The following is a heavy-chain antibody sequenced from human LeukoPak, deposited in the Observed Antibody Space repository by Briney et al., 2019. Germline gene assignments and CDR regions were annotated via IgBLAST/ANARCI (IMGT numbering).Heavy chain of an antibody. Sequence: PSETLSLTCTVSGGSISSSSYYWGWIRQPPGKGLEWIGSIYYSGSTYYNPSLKSRVTISVDTSKNQFSLKLSSVTAADTAVYYCARHIASVRFGELYYFDYWGQGTLVTVSS. CDR1: GGSISSSSYY. J-gene: IGHJ4*02. D-gene: IGHD3-10*01. V-gene: IGHV4-39*01. CDR2: IYYSGST. CDR3: ARHIASVRFGELYYFDY.